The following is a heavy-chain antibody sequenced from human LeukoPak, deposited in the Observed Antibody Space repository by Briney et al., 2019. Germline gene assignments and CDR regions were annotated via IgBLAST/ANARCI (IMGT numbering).Heavy chain of an antibody. CDR1: GFTFSSYG. CDR2: IRYDGSNK. Sequence: SGGSLRLSCAASGFTFSSYGMHWVRQAPGKGLEWVAFIRYDGSNKYYADSVKGRFTISRDNSKNTLYLQMNSLRAEDTAVYYCAKDFYSSPGGWFDPWGQGTLVTVSS. CDR3: AKDFYSSPGGWFDP. V-gene: IGHV3-30*02. D-gene: IGHD4-11*01. J-gene: IGHJ5*02.